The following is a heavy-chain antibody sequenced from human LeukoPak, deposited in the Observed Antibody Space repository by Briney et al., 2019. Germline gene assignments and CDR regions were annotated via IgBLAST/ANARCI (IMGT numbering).Heavy chain of an antibody. CDR1: GFTFSSYW. CDR3: ASRDGYNFVGNDY. CDR2: INSDGSST. D-gene: IGHD5-24*01. V-gene: IGHV3-74*01. J-gene: IGHJ4*02. Sequence: GGSLRLSCAASGFTFSSYWMHWVRQAPGKGLVWVSRINSDGSSTSYADSVKGRFTISRDNAKNTLYLQMNSLRAEDTAVYYCASRDGYNFVGNDYWGQGTLVTVSS.